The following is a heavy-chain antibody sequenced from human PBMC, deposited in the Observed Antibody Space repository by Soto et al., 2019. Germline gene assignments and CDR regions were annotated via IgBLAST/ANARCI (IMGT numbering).Heavy chain of an antibody. Sequence: GESLKISCKGSGYSFTKYWISWVRQMPGKGLEWMGIIYPGDSDTRYCPSFQGQVTISADKSISTAYLQWSSLKASDTAMYYCARRSFTILGAPDWFDPWGQGTLVTVSS. V-gene: IGHV5-51*01. CDR3: ARRSFTILGAPDWFDP. CDR2: IYPGDSDT. J-gene: IGHJ5*02. CDR1: GYSFTKYW. D-gene: IGHD3-3*01.